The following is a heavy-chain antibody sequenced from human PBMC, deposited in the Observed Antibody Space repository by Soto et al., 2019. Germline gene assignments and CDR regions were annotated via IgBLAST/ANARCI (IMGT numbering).Heavy chain of an antibody. J-gene: IGHJ4*01. CDR3: ARDSYIGGIYYGFDY. V-gene: IGHV3-74*01. Sequence: GGSLRLSCAASGFTFSNYWMHWVRHATGKGLVWVSRITPDGRSTSYVDSVRGRFTFSRDNAKNTLYLQMNSLRVEDTAVYYCARDSYIGGIYYGFDYWRHGTLVTVSS. D-gene: IGHD1-26*01. CDR2: ITPDGRST. CDR1: GFTFSNYW.